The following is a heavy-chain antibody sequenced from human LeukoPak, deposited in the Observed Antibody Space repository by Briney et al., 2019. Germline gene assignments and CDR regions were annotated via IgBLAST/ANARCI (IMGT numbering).Heavy chain of an antibody. CDR2: MNPNSGNT. CDR3: ATGSYGDYGHGVY. Sequence: ASVKVSCKASGYTFTGYYIHWVRQATGQGLEWMGWMNPNSGNTGYAQKFQGRVTMTRNTSISTAYMELSSLRSEDTAVYYCATGSYGDYGHGVYWGQGTLVTVSS. J-gene: IGHJ4*02. CDR1: GYTFTGYY. V-gene: IGHV1-8*02. D-gene: IGHD4-17*01.